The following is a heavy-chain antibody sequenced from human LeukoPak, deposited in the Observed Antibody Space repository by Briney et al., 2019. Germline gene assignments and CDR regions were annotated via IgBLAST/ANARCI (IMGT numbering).Heavy chain of an antibody. V-gene: IGHV4-39*07. CDR2: SYFRGST. CDR3: ARVAYYDILTGYYQSWYFDL. J-gene: IGHJ2*01. D-gene: IGHD3-9*01. CDR1: GDSLSSSNTYY. Sequence: SETLSLTCTVSGDSLSSSNTYYWGWIRQPPGKGLEWIGSSYFRGSTYSSPSLRSRVTISVDTSKNQFSLKLSSVTAADTAVYYCARVAYYDILTGYYQSWYFDLWGRGTLVTVSS.